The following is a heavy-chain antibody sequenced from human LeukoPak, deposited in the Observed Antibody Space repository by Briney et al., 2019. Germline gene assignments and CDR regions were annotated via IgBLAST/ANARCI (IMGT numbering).Heavy chain of an antibody. CDR3: ARARYCSSTSCFKLGGGAFDI. CDR1: GGSIRSRTYF. J-gene: IGHJ3*02. Sequence: PSETLSLTCSVSGGSIRSRTYFWGWIRQPPGKGLEWIGSIYSNGDTYYNPSLKSRFTTSLDTSKNQFSLKLSSVTAADTAVYYCARARYCSSTSCFKLGGGAFDIWGQGTMVTVSS. V-gene: IGHV4-39*07. D-gene: IGHD2-2*01. CDR2: IYSNGDT.